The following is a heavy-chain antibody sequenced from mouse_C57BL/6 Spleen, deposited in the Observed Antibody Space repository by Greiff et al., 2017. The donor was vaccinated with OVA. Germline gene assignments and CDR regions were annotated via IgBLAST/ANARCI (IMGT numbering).Heavy chain of an antibody. CDR2: IDPSDSYT. D-gene: IGHD1-1*01. Sequence: QVQLQQPGAELVRPGTSVKLSCKASGYTFTSYWMHWVKQRPGQGLEWIGVIDPSDSYTNYNQKFKGKATLTLDTSSSTAYMQLSSLTSEDSAVYYCARKDYGSSYQGGFAYWGQGTLVTVSA. CDR3: ARKDYGSSYQGGFAY. V-gene: IGHV1-59*01. J-gene: IGHJ3*01. CDR1: GYTFTSYW.